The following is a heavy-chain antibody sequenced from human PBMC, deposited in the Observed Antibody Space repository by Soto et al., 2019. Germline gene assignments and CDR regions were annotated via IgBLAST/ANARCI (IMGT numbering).Heavy chain of an antibody. V-gene: IGHV1-18*01. Sequence: GASVKVSCKASGYTFTSYGISWVRQAPGQGLEWMGWISAYNGNTNYAQKLQGRVTMTTDTSTSTAYMELRSLRSDDTALYYCARYNWNGAYYYYGMDVWGQGTTVTVSS. CDR1: GYTFTSYG. CDR2: ISAYNGNT. J-gene: IGHJ6*02. D-gene: IGHD1-20*01. CDR3: ARYNWNGAYYYYGMDV.